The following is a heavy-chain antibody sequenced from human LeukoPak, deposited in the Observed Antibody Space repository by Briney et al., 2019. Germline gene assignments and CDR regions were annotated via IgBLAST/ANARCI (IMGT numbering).Heavy chain of an antibody. D-gene: IGHD6-13*01. CDR1: GFAFSGYY. Sequence: GGSLRLSCAGSGFAFSGYYTNWIRQAPGKGLEWVSAISGSGDNTYYGDSVKGRFTISRDNSKNTLYLQMNSLRAEDTAVYYCATTFSVAVAGNRVFGHWGQGTLVTVSS. CDR2: ISGSGDNT. V-gene: IGHV3-23*01. J-gene: IGHJ5*02. CDR3: ATTFSVAVAGNRVFGH.